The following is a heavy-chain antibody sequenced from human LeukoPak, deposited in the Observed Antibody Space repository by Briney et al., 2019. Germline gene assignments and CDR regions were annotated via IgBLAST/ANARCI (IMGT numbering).Heavy chain of an antibody. CDR1: GFTFGSYS. CDR2: ISSSGSTI. D-gene: IGHD3-22*01. V-gene: IGHV3-48*01. J-gene: IGHJ4*02. Sequence: GGSLRLSCAASGFTFGSYSMNWVRQAPGKGLEWVSYISSSGSTIYYADSVKGRFTISRDNAKNTLYLQMNSLRAEDTAVYYCAKSITMIVVVIYTFDYWGQGTLVTVSS. CDR3: AKSITMIVVVIYTFDY.